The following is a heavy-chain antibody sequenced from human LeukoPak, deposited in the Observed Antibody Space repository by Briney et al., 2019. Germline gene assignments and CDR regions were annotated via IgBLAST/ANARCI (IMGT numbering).Heavy chain of an antibody. Sequence: PSETLSLTCTVSGGSISSSNWWSWVRQPPGKGLEWIGEIYHSGSTNYNPSLKSRVTISVDKSKNQFSLKLSSVTAADTAVYYCASGSRDRGRTSYYYYYYMDVWGKGTTVTVSS. CDR3: ASGSRDRGRTSYYYYYYMDV. CDR2: IYHSGST. D-gene: IGHD1-26*01. V-gene: IGHV4-4*02. CDR1: GGSISSSNW. J-gene: IGHJ6*03.